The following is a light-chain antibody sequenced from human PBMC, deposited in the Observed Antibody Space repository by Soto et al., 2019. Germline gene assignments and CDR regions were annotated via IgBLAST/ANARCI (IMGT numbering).Light chain of an antibody. CDR3: SSYTSSSTLVV. CDR1: SSDVGGYNY. Sequence: QSALTQPASVSGSPGQSITISCTGTSSDVGGYNYVSWYQQHPGKATKLMIYDVSNRPSGVSNRFSGSKSGNTASLTISGLQAEDEADYYCSSYTSSSTLVVFGGGTQRTVL. J-gene: IGLJ2*01. V-gene: IGLV2-14*01. CDR2: DVS.